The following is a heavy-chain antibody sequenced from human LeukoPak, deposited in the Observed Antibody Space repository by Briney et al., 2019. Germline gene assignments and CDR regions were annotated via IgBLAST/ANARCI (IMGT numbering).Heavy chain of an antibody. Sequence: PGGSLRLSCAASGFSFSTYGMNWVRQAPGKGLEWVASISDTSDISYVDPVKGRFTVSRDNAKNSVFLQMNSLRVDDTGVYFCARDRGARGRGLAWGQGTLVSVSS. D-gene: IGHD3-10*01. V-gene: IGHV3-21*06. CDR3: ARDRGARGRGLA. CDR1: GFSFSTYG. J-gene: IGHJ4*02. CDR2: ISDTSDI.